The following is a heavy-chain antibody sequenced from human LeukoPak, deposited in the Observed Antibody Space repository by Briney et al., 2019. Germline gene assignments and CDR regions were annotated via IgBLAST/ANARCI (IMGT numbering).Heavy chain of an antibody. D-gene: IGHD3-22*01. V-gene: IGHV4-59*01. J-gene: IGHJ4*02. CDR1: GGSISSYY. CDR3: ARERLGYYDRSGLDY. Sequence: PSETLSLTCTVSGGSISSYYWNWIRQPPGKGLEWIGYIYYSGSTNYNPSLKSRVTTSVDTSKNQFSLKLSSVTAADTAVYYCARERLGYYDRSGLDYWGQGTLVTFSS. CDR2: IYYSGST.